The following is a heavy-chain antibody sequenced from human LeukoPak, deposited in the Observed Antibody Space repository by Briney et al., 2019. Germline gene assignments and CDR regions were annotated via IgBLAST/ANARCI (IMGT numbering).Heavy chain of an antibody. CDR1: GYTFTGYY. V-gene: IGHV1-2*02. Sequence: ASVKVSCKAPGYTFTGYYMHWVRQAPGQGLEWMGWINPNSGGTNYAQKLQGRVTMTTDTSTSTAYMELRSLRSDDTAVYYCARDLDSGAVYFNLWGRGTLVTVSS. D-gene: IGHD6-19*01. CDR2: INPNSGGT. J-gene: IGHJ2*01. CDR3: ARDLDSGAVYFNL.